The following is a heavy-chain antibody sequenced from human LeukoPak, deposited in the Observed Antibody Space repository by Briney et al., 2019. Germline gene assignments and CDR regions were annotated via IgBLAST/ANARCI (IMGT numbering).Heavy chain of an antibody. V-gene: IGHV4-39*07. CDR2: IYYSGST. J-gene: IGHJ4*02. CDR3: ARSYDSSGSGFDY. D-gene: IGHD3-22*01. Sequence: SETLSLTCTVSGGSISSYYWGWIRQPPGKGLEWIGSIYYSGSTYYNPSLKSRVTISVDRSKNQFSLKLSSVTAADTAVYYCARSYDSSGSGFDYWGQGTLVTVSS. CDR1: GGSISSYY.